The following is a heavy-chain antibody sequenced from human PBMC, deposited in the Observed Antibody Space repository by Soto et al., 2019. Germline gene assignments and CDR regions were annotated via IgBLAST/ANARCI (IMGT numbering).Heavy chain of an antibody. CDR2: INWNGGST. D-gene: IGHD2-15*01. Sequence: GGSQRLSCAASGFTFEDYGRSWVRQAPGKGLEWVSGINWNGGSTGYADSVKGRFTISRDNAKNSLYLQMNSLRAEDMALYHCARQLGYCSGGSCYSHFDYWGQGTLVTVSS. V-gene: IGHV3-20*01. J-gene: IGHJ4*02. CDR3: ARQLGYCSGGSCYSHFDY. CDR1: GFTFEDYG.